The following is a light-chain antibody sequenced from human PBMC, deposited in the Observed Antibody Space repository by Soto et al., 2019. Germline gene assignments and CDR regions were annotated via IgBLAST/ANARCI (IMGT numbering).Light chain of an antibody. Sequence: QSALTQPASVSGSPGQSITISCSGTSSDVGGYNHVSWYQQHPGKAPKLMIYDVSYRPSGVSNRFSASKSGNTASLTISGLQAEDEADYYCSSYTSSSTYVFGTGTKLTVL. CDR2: DVS. CDR3: SSYTSSSTYV. CDR1: SSDVGGYNH. J-gene: IGLJ1*01. V-gene: IGLV2-14*01.